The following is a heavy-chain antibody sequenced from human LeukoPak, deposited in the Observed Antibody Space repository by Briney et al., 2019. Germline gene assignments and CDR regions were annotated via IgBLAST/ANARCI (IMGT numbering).Heavy chain of an antibody. CDR2: INTNTGKP. CDR3: ARSPREGCGDTCYSWFDP. Sequence: GASVKVSCKASGYTFITYAMNWVRQAPGQGLEWMGWINTNTGKPSYAQGFTGRFVFSLDTSVSTVYLQISNLKAEDTAVYYCARSPREGCGDTCYSWFDPWGQGTLVTVSS. CDR1: GYTFITYA. V-gene: IGHV7-4-1*02. J-gene: IGHJ5*02. D-gene: IGHD2-2*02.